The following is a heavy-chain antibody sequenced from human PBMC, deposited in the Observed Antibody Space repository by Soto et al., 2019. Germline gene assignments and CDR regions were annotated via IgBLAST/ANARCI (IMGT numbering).Heavy chain of an antibody. V-gene: IGHV1-2*02. CDR2: INPNSGGT. D-gene: IGHD5-12*01. CDR3: ARDMLGRWLQLRGNDAFDI. CDR1: GYTFTGYY. Sequence: VASVKVSCKASGYTFTGYYMHWVRQAPGQGLEWMGWINPNSGGTNYAQKFQGRVTMTRDTSISTAYMELSRLRSDDTAVYYCARDMLGRWLQLRGNDAFDIWGQGTMVTVSS. J-gene: IGHJ3*02.